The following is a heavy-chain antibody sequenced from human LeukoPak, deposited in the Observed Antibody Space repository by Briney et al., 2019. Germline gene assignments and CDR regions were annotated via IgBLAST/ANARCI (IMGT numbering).Heavy chain of an antibody. CDR2: IWYDGSNK. V-gene: IGHV3-33*01. CDR1: GFTFSSYG. J-gene: IGHJ4*02. D-gene: IGHD4-17*01. CDR3: ARLSVTTSYYFDY. Sequence: GRSLRLSCAASGFTFSSYGMHWVRQAPGKGLEWVAVIWYDGSNKYYPDSVKGRFTISRDNSKNTLYLQMNSLRAEDTAVYYCARLSVTTSYYFDYWGQGTLVTVSS.